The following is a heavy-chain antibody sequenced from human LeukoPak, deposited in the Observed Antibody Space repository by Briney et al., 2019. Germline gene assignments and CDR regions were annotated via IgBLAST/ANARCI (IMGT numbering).Heavy chain of an antibody. CDR2: ISGSGGST. V-gene: IGHV3-23*01. CDR1: GFTFSSYG. CDR3: AKAPRYYGSGTPPDY. Sequence: GGSLRLSCAASGFTFSSYGMHWVRQAPGKGLEWVSAISGSGGSTYYADSVKGRFTISRDNSKNTLYLQMNSLRAEDTAVYYCAKAPRYYGSGTPPDYWGQGTLVTVSS. J-gene: IGHJ4*02. D-gene: IGHD3-10*01.